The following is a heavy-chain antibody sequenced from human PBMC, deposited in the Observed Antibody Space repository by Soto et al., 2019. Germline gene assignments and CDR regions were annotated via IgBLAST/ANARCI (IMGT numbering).Heavy chain of an antibody. CDR2: IYHSGAT. CDR1: GDSISNDNW. V-gene: IGHV4-4*02. D-gene: IGHD6-19*01. Sequence: QVQLQESGPGLVKPSGTLSLTCAVSGDSISNDNWWSWVRQPPGKGLEWIGEIYHSGATNYNLSLTSRVTISVDRSKNQFSLGLTSMTAADTAVYFCARNGWYSLDLWGQGAMVTVSS. J-gene: IGHJ3*01. CDR3: ARNGWYSLDL.